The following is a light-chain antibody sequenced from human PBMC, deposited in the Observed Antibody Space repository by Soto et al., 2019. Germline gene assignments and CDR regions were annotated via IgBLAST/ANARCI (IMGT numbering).Light chain of an antibody. CDR3: QRYGRLSWWA. Sequence: QSVSSSNLAWYQQKPGQAPRLLIYGASSRATGIPDRFRGCWSGTDFTLTISALSAYLLAVYSGQRYGRLSWWAIDRGTKVDIK. J-gene: IGKJ1*01. V-gene: IGKV3-20*01. CDR1: QSVSSSN. CDR2: GAS.